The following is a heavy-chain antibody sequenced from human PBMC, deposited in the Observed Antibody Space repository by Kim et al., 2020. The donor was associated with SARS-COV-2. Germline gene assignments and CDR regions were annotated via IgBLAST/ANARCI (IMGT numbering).Heavy chain of an antibody. D-gene: IGHD5-18*01. V-gene: IGHV1-18*01. Sequence: ASVKVSCKASGYTFTSYGISWVRQAPGQGLEWMGWISAYNGNTNYAQKLQGRVTMTTDTSTSTAYMELRSLRSDDTAVYYCARVGLGTAMALYYYGMDVWGQGTTVTVSS. CDR1: GYTFTSYG. CDR2: ISAYNGNT. CDR3: ARVGLGTAMALYYYGMDV. J-gene: IGHJ6*02.